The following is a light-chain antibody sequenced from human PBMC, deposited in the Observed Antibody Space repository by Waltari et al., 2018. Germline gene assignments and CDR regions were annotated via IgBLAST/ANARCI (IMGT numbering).Light chain of an antibody. CDR3: QQSNSFPLP. CDR1: QDVSIW. Sequence: DIQMTQSPSFVSASVGDRVTITCRASQDVSIWLARYQQKPGKAPKLLIFASSNLQSGVPSRFSGSGSGTDFTLTISSLQPEDIATYYCQQSNSFPLPFGGGTKVEIK. J-gene: IGKJ4*01. CDR2: ASS. V-gene: IGKV1-12*01.